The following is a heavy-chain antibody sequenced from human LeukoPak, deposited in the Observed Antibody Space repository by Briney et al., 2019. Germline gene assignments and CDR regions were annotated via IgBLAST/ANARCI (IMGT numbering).Heavy chain of an antibody. Sequence: GASVKVSCKVSGYTFTGYYMHWVRQAPGQGLEWMGWINPNSGGTNYAQKFQGRVTMTRDTSISTAYMELSRLRSDDTAVYYCARTLGNGYNYCYWGQGTLVTVSS. V-gene: IGHV1-2*02. CDR1: GYTFTGYY. CDR2: INPNSGGT. J-gene: IGHJ4*02. D-gene: IGHD5-12*01. CDR3: ARTLGNGYNYCY.